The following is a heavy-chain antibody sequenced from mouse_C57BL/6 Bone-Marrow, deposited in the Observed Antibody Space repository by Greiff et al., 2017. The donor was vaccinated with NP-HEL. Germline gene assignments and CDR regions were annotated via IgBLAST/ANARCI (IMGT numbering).Heavy chain of an antibody. V-gene: IGHV1-59*01. CDR1: GYTFTSYW. J-gene: IGHJ3*01. Sequence: VQLQQPGAELVRPGTSVKLSCKASGYTFTSYWMHWVKQRPGQGLEWIGVIDPSDSYTNYNQKFKGKARLTVDTSSSTASMQLSSLTSEDSAVYYCAIGGNTRGFAYWGQGTLVTVSA. CDR2: IDPSDSYT. CDR3: AIGGNTRGFAY. D-gene: IGHD3-3*01.